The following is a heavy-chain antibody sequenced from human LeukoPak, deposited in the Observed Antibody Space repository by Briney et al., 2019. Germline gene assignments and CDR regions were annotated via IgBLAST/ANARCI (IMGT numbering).Heavy chain of an antibody. CDR3: ARHSSPYDILTGYSEKGHDY. CDR1: GASIRSSY. J-gene: IGHJ4*02. V-gene: IGHV4-59*08. D-gene: IGHD3-9*01. Sequence: SETLSLTCTVSGASIRSSYWSWIRQPPGKGLEWIGYISYSGSTNHNPSLKSRVTISVDTSKNQFSLKLSSVTAADTAVYYCARHSSPYDILTGYSEKGHDYWGQGTLVTVSS. CDR2: ISYSGST.